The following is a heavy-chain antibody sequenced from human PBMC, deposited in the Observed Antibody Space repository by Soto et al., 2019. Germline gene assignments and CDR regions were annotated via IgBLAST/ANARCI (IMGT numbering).Heavy chain of an antibody. J-gene: IGHJ4*02. D-gene: IGHD4-4*01. Sequence: PGGSLRLSCPASGSTFKTSAITRPRHPQGKGLQSPSSISGSGASTSYADHVQRRLTISRDHSKHPLPLQMNGRIHYDTAVYYCARDHHPYSTKSYFACSGQRTLVTVSS. CDR2: ISGSGAST. V-gene: IGHV3-23*01. CDR1: GSTFKTSA. CDR3: ARDHHPYSTKSYFAC.